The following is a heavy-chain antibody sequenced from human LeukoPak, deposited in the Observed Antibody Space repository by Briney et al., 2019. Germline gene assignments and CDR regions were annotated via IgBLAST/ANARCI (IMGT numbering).Heavy chain of an antibody. CDR3: ARDKGPYWYFDL. J-gene: IGHJ2*01. Sequence: SETLSLTCTVSGVSISGYYWNWIRQPPGQGLEWIANIYNTGKTDYNPSLKCRLTISVDTSKNQISLKLSSVTAADTAVYYCARDKGPYWYFDLWGRGTLVTVSS. CDR1: GVSISGYY. CDR2: IYNTGKT. V-gene: IGHV4-59*01.